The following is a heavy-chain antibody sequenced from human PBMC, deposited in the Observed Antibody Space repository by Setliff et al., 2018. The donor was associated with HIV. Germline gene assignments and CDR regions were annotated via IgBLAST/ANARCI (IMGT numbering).Heavy chain of an antibody. CDR3: AREGYYYGSGSSPPAFDI. CDR1: GYTFTGYY. D-gene: IGHD3-10*01. Sequence: GASVKVSCKASGYTFTGYYMHWVRQAPGQGLEWMGRINPNSGGTNYAQRFQGRVTMTRDTSISTAYMDLSRLRSDDTAVYYCAREGYYYGSGSSPPAFDIWGQGTMVTVS. J-gene: IGHJ3*02. CDR2: INPNSGGT. V-gene: IGHV1-2*06.